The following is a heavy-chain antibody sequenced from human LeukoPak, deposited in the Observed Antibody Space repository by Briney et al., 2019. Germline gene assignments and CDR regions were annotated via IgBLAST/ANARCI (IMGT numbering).Heavy chain of an antibody. CDR3: ARDKEGSSSWYQVDGCFDP. CDR2: IIPIFGTA. V-gene: IGHV1-69*06. D-gene: IGHD6-13*01. Sequence: SVKVSCKASGGTFSSYAISWVRQAPGQGLEWMGGIIPIFGTANYAQKFQGRVTITADKFTSTAYMELSSLRSEDTAVYYCARDKEGSSSWYQVDGCFDPWGQGTLVTVSS. J-gene: IGHJ5*02. CDR1: GGTFSSYA.